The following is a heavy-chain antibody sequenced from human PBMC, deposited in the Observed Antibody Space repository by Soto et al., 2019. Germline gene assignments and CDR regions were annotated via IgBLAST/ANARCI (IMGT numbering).Heavy chain of an antibody. CDR2: IYYSGST. CDR3: TTTYNWNYYFDY. D-gene: IGHD1-7*01. CDR1: GGSISSSSYY. Sequence: SETLSLTCTVSGGSISSSSYYWGWIRQPPGKGLEWIGSIYYSGSTYYNPSLKSRVTISVDTSKNQFSLKLSSVTAADTAVYYCTTTYNWNYYFDYWGQGTLVTVSS. V-gene: IGHV4-39*01. J-gene: IGHJ4*02.